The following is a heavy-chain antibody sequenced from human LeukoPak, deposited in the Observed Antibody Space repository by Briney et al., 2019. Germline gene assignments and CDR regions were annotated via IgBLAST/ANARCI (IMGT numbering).Heavy chain of an antibody. CDR2: ISAYNGNT. Sequence: GASVKVSCKASGYTFTSYGISWVRQAPGQGLEWMGWISAYNGNTNYAQKLQGRVTMTTDTSTSTAYMELRSLRSDDTAVYYCAKTYYDFWSGYGYYGMDVWGQGTTVTVSS. D-gene: IGHD3-3*01. J-gene: IGHJ6*02. CDR3: AKTYYDFWSGYGYYGMDV. CDR1: GYTFTSYG. V-gene: IGHV1-18*01.